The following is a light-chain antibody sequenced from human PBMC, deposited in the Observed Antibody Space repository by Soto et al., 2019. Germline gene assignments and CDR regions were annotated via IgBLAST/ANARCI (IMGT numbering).Light chain of an antibody. CDR2: GAS. CDR3: QHNYSYSGA. Sequence: DIHPTPQASSLHASEGDRAHNTFRASQAISTYLDWYQQKPGKAPKLLIYGASSSKSGVPSRFSGSGSGTDFTLTISSLQPDDFATYYCQHNYSYSGAFGQGTKVDI. V-gene: IGKV1-39*01. CDR1: QAISTY. J-gene: IGKJ1*01.